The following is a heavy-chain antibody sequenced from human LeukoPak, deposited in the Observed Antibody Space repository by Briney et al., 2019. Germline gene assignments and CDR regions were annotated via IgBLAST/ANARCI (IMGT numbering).Heavy chain of an antibody. V-gene: IGHV1-2*02. CDR2: INPNSGGT. J-gene: IGHJ4*02. D-gene: IGHD1-14*01. CDR3: ARDGPTTHHFDS. CDR1: GYTFTGYY. Sequence: GASVKVSCKASGYTFTGYYMHWVRQAPGQGLEWMGWINPNSGGTNYAQKFQGRVTMTRDTSISTACMELSRLRSDDTTVYYCARDGPTTHHFDSWGQGTLVTVAS.